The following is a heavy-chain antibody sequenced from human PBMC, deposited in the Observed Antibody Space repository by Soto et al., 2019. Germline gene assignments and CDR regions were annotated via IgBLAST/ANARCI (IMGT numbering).Heavy chain of an antibody. CDR2: INHSGST. CDR3: ARGGSGWYNYYYMDV. CDR1: GGSFSGYC. V-gene: IGHV4-34*01. D-gene: IGHD6-19*01. Sequence: SETLSLTCAVYGGSFSGYCWSWIRQPPGKGLEWIGEINHSGSTNYNPSLKSRVTISVDTSKNQFSLKLSSVTAADTAVYYCARGGSGWYNYYYMDVWGKGTTVTVSS. J-gene: IGHJ6*03.